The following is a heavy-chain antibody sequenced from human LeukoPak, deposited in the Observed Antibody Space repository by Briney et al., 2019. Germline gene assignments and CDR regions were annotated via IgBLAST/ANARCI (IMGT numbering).Heavy chain of an antibody. CDR2: ISAYNGNT. CDR1: GYTFTSYG. V-gene: IGHV1-18*01. D-gene: IGHD3-10*01. CDR3: ARVRSYGSGSYSYYFDY. Sequence: ASVTVSCKTSGYTFTSYGISWVRQAPGQGLEWMGWISAYNGNTNYAQKPQGRVTMTTDTSTSTAYMELRSLRSDDTAVYYCARVRSYGSGSYSYYFDYWGQGTLVTVSS. J-gene: IGHJ4*02.